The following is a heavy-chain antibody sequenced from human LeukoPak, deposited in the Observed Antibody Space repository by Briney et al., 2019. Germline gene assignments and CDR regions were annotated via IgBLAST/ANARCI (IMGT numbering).Heavy chain of an antibody. CDR1: GYTFTSYY. Sequence: SVKVSCKASGYTFTSYYMHWVRQAPGQGLEWMGGIIPIFGTANYAQKFQGRVTITADESTSTAYMELSSLRSEDTAVYYCASFYGSGRSYDYWGQGTLVTVSS. CDR2: IIPIFGTA. D-gene: IGHD3-10*01. J-gene: IGHJ4*02. V-gene: IGHV1-69*13. CDR3: ASFYGSGRSYDY.